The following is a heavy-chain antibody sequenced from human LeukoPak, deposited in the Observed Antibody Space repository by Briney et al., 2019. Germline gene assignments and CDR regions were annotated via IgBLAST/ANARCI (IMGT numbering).Heavy chain of an antibody. CDR2: IYYSGST. CDR3: ATDPDQSLLHGGSWYFDL. V-gene: IGHV4-59*01. Sequence: SETLSLTCTVSGGSISSCGWCWIRQPPGKGLEWIGYIYYSGSTNYNPSLKSRVTISVDTSKNQFSLKLSSVTAADTAVYYCATDPDQSLLHGGSWYFDLGGRGTLVTVSS. CDR1: GGSISSCG. J-gene: IGHJ2*01. D-gene: IGHD4-23*01.